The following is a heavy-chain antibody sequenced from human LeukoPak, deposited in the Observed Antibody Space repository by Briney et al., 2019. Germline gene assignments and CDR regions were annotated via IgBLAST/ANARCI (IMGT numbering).Heavy chain of an antibody. Sequence: GASVTPSCKASGGTFSSYAISWVRQAPGQGLEWMGGIIPIFGTANYAQKFQGRVTTTADESTSTDYMELSSLRSEDTAVYYCARVKARDCSSTSCYQYYYYYMDVWGKGTTVTVSS. CDR2: IIPIFGTA. CDR3: ARVKARDCSSTSCYQYYYYYMDV. D-gene: IGHD2-2*01. J-gene: IGHJ6*03. V-gene: IGHV1-69*01. CDR1: GGTFSSYA.